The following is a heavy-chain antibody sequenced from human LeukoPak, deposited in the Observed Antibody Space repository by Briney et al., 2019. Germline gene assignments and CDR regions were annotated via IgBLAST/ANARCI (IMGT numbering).Heavy chain of an antibody. CDR1: GFSFRSYW. V-gene: IGHV3-7*05. CDR3: AKGVNYFVLEY. Sequence: PGGSLRLSCAASGFSFRSYWMSWVRQAPGKGLEWVANIKQDGSEKYYVDSVKGRFTISRDNSKNTLYLQMNSLSAEDTAVYYCAKGVNYFVLEYRGQGTLVTISS. CDR2: IKQDGSEK. J-gene: IGHJ4*02. D-gene: IGHD3-10*02.